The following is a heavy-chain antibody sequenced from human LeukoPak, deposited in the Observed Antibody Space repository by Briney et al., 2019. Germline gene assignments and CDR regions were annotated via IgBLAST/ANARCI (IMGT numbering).Heavy chain of an antibody. V-gene: IGHV4-39*07. Sequence: PSETLSLTCTVSGGSISSSTYYWGWIRQSPGKGLEWIGSVKFGGTTSYNPSLESRVSISLDTSKNRFSLLLTSVTAADTATYYCVRAVDNLFKTWGQGTLVTVSS. CDR3: VRAVDNLFKT. CDR1: GGSISSSTYY. J-gene: IGHJ5*02. D-gene: IGHD4-23*01. CDR2: VKFGGTT.